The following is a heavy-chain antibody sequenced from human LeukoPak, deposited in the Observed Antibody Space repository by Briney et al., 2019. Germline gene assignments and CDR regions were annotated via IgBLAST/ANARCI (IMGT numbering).Heavy chain of an antibody. CDR1: GGSFSGYY. CDR2: INHSGST. D-gene: IGHD5-18*01. Sequence: NPSETLSLTCAVYGGSFSGYYWSWIRQPPGKGLEWIGEINHSGSTYYNPSLKSRVTISVDTSKNQFSLKLSSVTAADTAVYYCARDVYSYGSANDYWGQGTLVTVSS. J-gene: IGHJ4*02. V-gene: IGHV4-34*01. CDR3: ARDVYSYGSANDY.